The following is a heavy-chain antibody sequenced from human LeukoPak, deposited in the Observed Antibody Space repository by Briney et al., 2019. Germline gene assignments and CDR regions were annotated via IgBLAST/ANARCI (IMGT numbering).Heavy chain of an antibody. D-gene: IGHD6-19*01. Sequence: SQTLSLTCAIPGDSVSSNSAAWNWIRQSPSRGLEWLGRTYYRSKWYNDYAVAVKSRIIINPDTSKNQFSLQLNSVTPEDTAVYYCARDPAAVAGKGGFDYWGQGTLVTVSS. CDR1: GDSVSSNSAA. CDR2: TYYRSKWYN. CDR3: ARDPAAVAGKGGFDY. V-gene: IGHV6-1*01. J-gene: IGHJ4*02.